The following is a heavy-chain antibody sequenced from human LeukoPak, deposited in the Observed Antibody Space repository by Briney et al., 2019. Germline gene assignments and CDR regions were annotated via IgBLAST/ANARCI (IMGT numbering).Heavy chain of an antibody. D-gene: IGHD4-17*01. Sequence: PGGSLRLSCAASGFTFSSYSMNWFRQAPGKGLEGVSYISSSSGTIYYADSVKGRLTISRDNAKNSLYLQMNSLRAEDTAVYHCARGTTVTTSSYFDYWGQGTLVTVSS. CDR2: ISSSSGTI. CDR1: GFTFSSYS. V-gene: IGHV3-48*01. CDR3: ARGTTVTTSSYFDY. J-gene: IGHJ4*02.